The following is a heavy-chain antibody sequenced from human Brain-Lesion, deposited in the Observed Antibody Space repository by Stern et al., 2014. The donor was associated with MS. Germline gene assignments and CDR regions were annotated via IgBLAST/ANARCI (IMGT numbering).Heavy chain of an antibody. CDR3: AISSSRYYFDS. D-gene: IGHD2-2*01. Sequence: QDQLVQSGGTLVKPGGSLRLSCAASGFIFSDYYMNWIRQAPGQGLAWVSYISTTASNIYYADSVKGRFTISRDNTKNSLFLLMSSLRAEDTAVYYCAISSSRYYFDSWGLGTLVTVSS. CDR2: ISTTASNI. J-gene: IGHJ4*02. V-gene: IGHV3-11*01. CDR1: GFIFSDYY.